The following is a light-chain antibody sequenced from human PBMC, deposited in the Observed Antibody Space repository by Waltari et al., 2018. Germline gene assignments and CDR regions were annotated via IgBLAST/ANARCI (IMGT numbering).Light chain of an antibody. CDR1: SSNIGSNT. V-gene: IGLV1-44*01. Sequence: QSVLTQPPSASGTPGPRVTISCSGSSSNIGSNTVNWYQQLPGTAPKLLIYSNNQRPPGVPDRFSGSKSGTSASLAISGLQSEDEADYYCAAWDDSLKGVFGGGTKLTVL. J-gene: IGLJ2*01. CDR2: SNN. CDR3: AAWDDSLKGV.